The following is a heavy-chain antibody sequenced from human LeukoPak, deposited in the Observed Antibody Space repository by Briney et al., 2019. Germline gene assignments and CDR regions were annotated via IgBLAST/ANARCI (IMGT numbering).Heavy chain of an antibody. CDR1: GFTFSSYS. CDR3: ARDWLRYFDWLPFDY. J-gene: IGHJ4*02. D-gene: IGHD3-9*01. CDR2: ISNNSNYI. Sequence: GGSLRLSCAASGFTFSSYSMNWVRQAPGKGLEWVSSISNNSNYIYYADSVKGRFTISRDNAKNSLYLQMNSLRAEDTAVYYCARDWLRYFDWLPFDYWGQGTLVTVSS. V-gene: IGHV3-21*01.